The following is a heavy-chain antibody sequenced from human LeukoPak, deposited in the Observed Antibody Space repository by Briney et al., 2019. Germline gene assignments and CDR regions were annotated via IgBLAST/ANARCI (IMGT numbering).Heavy chain of an antibody. V-gene: IGHV4-34*01. Sequence: SETLSLTCAVYGGSFSGHYWSWIRQPPGKGLEWIGEINHSGSTNYNPSLKSRVTISVDTSKNQFSLKLSSVTAADTAVYYCARVRLLWFGELLYQKPFDYWGQGTLVTVSS. J-gene: IGHJ4*02. D-gene: IGHD3-10*01. CDR1: GGSFSGHY. CDR2: INHSGST. CDR3: ARVRLLWFGELLYQKPFDY.